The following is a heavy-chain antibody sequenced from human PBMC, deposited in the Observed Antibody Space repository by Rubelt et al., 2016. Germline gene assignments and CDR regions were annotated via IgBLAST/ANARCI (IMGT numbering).Heavy chain of an antibody. J-gene: IGHJ4*02. D-gene: IGHD6-19*01. CDR1: GGSFSGYY. V-gene: IGHV4-34*02. CDR2: INHSETT. CDR3: VEGGWTFYN. Sequence: QVQLQQWGAGLLKPSETLSLTCAVYGGSFSGYYWHWVRQPPGKGLEWIGEINHSETTNYNPSLKSRVTMSVDTSKNQVSLKLSSVTAADTAVYYCVEGGWTFYNWGQGTLVTVSS.